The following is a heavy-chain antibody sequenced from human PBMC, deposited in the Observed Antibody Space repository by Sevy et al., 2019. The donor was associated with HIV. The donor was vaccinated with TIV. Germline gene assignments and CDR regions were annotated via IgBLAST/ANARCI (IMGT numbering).Heavy chain of an antibody. CDR2: IYPGDSDT. CDR1: GYSFTSYW. D-gene: IGHD5-18*01. V-gene: IGHV5-51*01. CDR3: ARHLGPLGYSYGYYYGMDV. Sequence: GESLKISCKGSGYSFTSYWIGWVRQMPGKGLEWMGIIYPGDSDTRHSPSFQGQVTISADKSISTAYLQWSSLKASDTAMYYCARHLGPLGYSYGYYYGMDVWGQGTTVAVSS. J-gene: IGHJ6*02.